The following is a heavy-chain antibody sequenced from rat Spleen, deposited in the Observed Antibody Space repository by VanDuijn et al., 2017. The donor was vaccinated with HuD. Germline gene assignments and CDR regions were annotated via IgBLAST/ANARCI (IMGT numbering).Heavy chain of an antibody. CDR1: GFTFSDYA. V-gene: IGHV5-7*01. CDR2: IIYDGSST. J-gene: IGHJ3*01. D-gene: IGHD1-12*03. Sequence: EVQLVESGGGLVQPGRSLKLSCAASGFTFSDYAMAWVRQSPKKGLEWVATIIYDGSSTYYRDSVKGRFTISRDNAKSTLYLQMNSLRSEDTATYYCTRRDYDGYYPFAYWGQGTLVTVSS. CDR3: TRRDYDGYYPFAY.